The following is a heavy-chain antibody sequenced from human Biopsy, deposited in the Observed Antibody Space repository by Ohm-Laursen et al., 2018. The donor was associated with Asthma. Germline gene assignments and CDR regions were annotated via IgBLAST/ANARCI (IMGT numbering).Heavy chain of an antibody. D-gene: IGHD6-19*01. J-gene: IGHJ4*02. CDR2: ISDGGHST. CDR3: ARGGYCSGVTCFPFDR. Sequence: SLRLSCSASGFTFSSYGMHWVRQAPGKGLEWVAVISDGGHSTNYADSVRGRFTVSRDDSRDTLYLHLNSLTAEDTAVYFCARGGYCSGVTCFPFDRWGQGTRVSVSS. V-gene: IGHV3-23*01. CDR1: GFTFSSYG.